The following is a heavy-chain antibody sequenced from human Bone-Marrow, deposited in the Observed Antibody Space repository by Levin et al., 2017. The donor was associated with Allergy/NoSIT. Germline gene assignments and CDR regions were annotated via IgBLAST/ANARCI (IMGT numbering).Heavy chain of an antibody. D-gene: IGHD6-13*01. CDR2: IYPGDSGT. CDR1: GYSFPSYW. J-gene: IGHJ6*02. V-gene: IGHV5-51*01. CDR3: ARPHGSKYTSTWYYYDGMDV. Sequence: GESLKISCKGSGYSFPSYWIAWVRQMPGKGLEWMGIIYPGDSGTRYSPSFQGQVTISADKYINTAYLQWRSLKASDTAMYDCARPHGSKYTSTWYYYDGMDVWGQGTTVTVSS.